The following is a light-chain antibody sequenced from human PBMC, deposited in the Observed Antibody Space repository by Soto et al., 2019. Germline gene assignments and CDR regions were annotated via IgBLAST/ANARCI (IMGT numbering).Light chain of an antibody. V-gene: IGLV2-14*03. Sequence: QSALTQPASVSGSPGQSITISCTGTSSDVGAYNFVSWYQQHPGKAPKLMIYDVTNRPSGVSNRFSGSKSGNTASLTISGLQAEDEAVYYGVSYSSRRRGALGTGTKVP. CDR2: DVT. CDR3: VSYSSRRRGA. J-gene: IGLJ1*01. CDR1: SSDVGAYNF.